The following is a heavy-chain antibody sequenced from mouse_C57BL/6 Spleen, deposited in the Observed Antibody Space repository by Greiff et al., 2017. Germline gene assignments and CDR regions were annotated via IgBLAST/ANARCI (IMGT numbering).Heavy chain of an antibody. J-gene: IGHJ4*01. V-gene: IGHV2-6-1*01. Sequence: VQLKESGPGLVAPSHSLSITCTVSGFSLTSYGVHWVRQPPGKGLEWLVVIWSDGSTTYNSALNSRLSISKDNSKSQVFLKMNSHQTDDTSMYYCARHPNGYRLAIDTWGKGTSGTVSS. CDR2: IWSDGST. D-gene: IGHD2-2*01. CDR1: GFSLTSYG. CDR3: ARHPNGYRLAIDT.